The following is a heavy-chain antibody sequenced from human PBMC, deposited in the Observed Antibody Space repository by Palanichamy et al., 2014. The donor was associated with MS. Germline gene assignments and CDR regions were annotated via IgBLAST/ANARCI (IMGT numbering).Heavy chain of an antibody. V-gene: IGHV4-39*01. CDR3: MRQAFGSSDY. CDR1: GGSISSNNHY. CDR2: IYYSVGT. D-gene: IGHD3-3*02. J-gene: IGHJ4*02. Sequence: QLQLQDRGPGLVKPSETLSLTCTVSGGSISSNNHYWAWIRQPPGKGLEWIGNIYYSVGTSYNPSLKSRVTISVDTSKNQFSLKLNSVTAADTAVYYCMRQAFGSSDYWGQGTLVTVSS.